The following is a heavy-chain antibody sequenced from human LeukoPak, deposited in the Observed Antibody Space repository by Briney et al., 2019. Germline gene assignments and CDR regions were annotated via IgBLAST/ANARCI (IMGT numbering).Heavy chain of an antibody. J-gene: IGHJ4*02. CDR2: IYHSGST. V-gene: IGHV4-38-2*02. D-gene: IGHD4-17*01. Sequence: SETLSLTCTVSGYSISSGYYWGWIRQPPGKGLEWIGSIYHSGSTYYNPSLKSRVTISVDTSKNQFSLKLSSVTAADTAVYYCARSSRDYGDYLYWGQGTLVTVSS. CDR1: GYSISSGYY. CDR3: ARSSRDYGDYLY.